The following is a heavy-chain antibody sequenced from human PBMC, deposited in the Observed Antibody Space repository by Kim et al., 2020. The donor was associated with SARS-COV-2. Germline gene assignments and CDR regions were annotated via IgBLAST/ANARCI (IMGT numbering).Heavy chain of an antibody. Sequence: ASVKVSCKASGYTFTSYGISWVRQAPGQGLEWMGWISAYNGNTNYAQKLQDRVTMTTDTSTSTAYMELRSLRSDDTAVYYCARVLTPYYYYGMDVWGQGTTVTVSS. CDR1: GYTFTSYG. CDR2: ISAYNGNT. CDR3: ARVLTPYYYYGMDV. J-gene: IGHJ6*02. V-gene: IGHV1-18*01.